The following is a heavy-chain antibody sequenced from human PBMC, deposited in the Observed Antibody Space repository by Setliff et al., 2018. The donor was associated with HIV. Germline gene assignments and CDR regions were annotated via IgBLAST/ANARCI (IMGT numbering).Heavy chain of an antibody. CDR1: GYSISSGYY. CDR3: ARSIHGGGSEPFDT. CDR2: IYYSGST. Sequence: SETLSLTCTVSGYSISSGYYWGWIRQPPGKGLEWIGYIYYSGSTYYNPSLKSRVTISVDTSKNQFFPKLSSVTAADTAVYYCARSIHGGGSEPFDTWGQGILVT. V-gene: IGHV4-38-2*02. J-gene: IGHJ5*02. D-gene: IGHD3-10*01.